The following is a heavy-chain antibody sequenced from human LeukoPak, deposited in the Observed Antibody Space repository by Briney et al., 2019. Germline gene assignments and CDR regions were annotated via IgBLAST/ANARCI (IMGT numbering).Heavy chain of an antibody. D-gene: IGHD3-22*01. V-gene: IGHV4-59*01. CDR2: TYYSGGA. J-gene: IGHJ4*02. CDR3: ARVGDSSGYSVLDS. Sequence: SETLSPTCTVSGGSISGYYWSWIRRPPGKGLEWIGHTYYSGGADYNASLKSRATMFVDTSKNEFSLTLRSVTAADTAVYYCARVGDSSGYSVLDSWGQGTLVTVSS. CDR1: GGSISGYY.